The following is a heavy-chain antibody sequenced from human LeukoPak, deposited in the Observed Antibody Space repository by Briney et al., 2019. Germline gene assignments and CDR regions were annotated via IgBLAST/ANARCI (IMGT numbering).Heavy chain of an antibody. CDR2: IYYAGAN. V-gene: IGHV4-59*08. CDR3: ARYGGSGWVIDN. CDR1: GGSISSYY. J-gene: IGHJ4*02. Sequence: PSETLSLTCTVSGGSISSYYWPWIRQPPGKGLEWIGYIYYAGANSYNPSLKSRVTISVDTSNKQFSLKLTSVTAADTAVYYCARYGGSGWVIDNWGQGTLVTVSS. D-gene: IGHD6-19*01.